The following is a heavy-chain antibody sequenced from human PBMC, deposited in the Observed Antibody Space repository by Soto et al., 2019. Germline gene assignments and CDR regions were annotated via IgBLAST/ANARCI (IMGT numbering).Heavy chain of an antibody. CDR2: ISAYNGNT. CDR1: GYTFTSYG. CDR3: ARDPILDDYIWGSHPGDAFDI. V-gene: IGHV1-18*01. Sequence: ASVKVSCKASGYTFTSYGISWVRQAPGQGLEWMGWISAYNGNTNYAQKLQGRVTMTTDTSTSTAYMELRSLRSDDTAVYYCARDPILDDYIWGSHPGDAFDIWGQGTMVTVSS. J-gene: IGHJ3*02. D-gene: IGHD3-16*01.